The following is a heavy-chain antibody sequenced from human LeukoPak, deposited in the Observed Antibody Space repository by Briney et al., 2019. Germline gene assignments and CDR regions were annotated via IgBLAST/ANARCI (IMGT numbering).Heavy chain of an antibody. Sequence: ASVKVSCKASGVTFTSYGISWVRQAPGQGLEWMGWISAYNGNTNYAQKLQGRVTMTTDTSTSTAYMELRSLRSDDTAVYYCARPWGVVAARYWGAFDIWGQGTMVTVSS. J-gene: IGHJ3*02. D-gene: IGHD2-15*01. CDR2: ISAYNGNT. V-gene: IGHV1-18*01. CDR1: GVTFTSYG. CDR3: ARPWGVVAARYWGAFDI.